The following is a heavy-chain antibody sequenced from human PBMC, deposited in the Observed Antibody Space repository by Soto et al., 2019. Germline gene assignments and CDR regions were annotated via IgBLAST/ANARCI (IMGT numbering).Heavy chain of an antibody. Sequence: QVQLQESGPGLVKPSETLSLTCTVSGGSISSFYWSWIRQPPGKGLEWIGYIYYSGSTDYNPSLRSRVTISVDTSKNQFSLKLSSVTAADTAVYYCARDHEVIPAAMRYFDYWGQGTLVTVSS. J-gene: IGHJ4*02. V-gene: IGHV4-59*01. CDR2: IYYSGST. CDR1: GGSISSFY. D-gene: IGHD2-2*01. CDR3: ARDHEVIPAAMRYFDY.